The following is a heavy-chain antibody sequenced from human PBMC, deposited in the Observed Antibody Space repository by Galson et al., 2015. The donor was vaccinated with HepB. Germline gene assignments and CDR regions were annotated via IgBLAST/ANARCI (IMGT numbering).Heavy chain of an antibody. Sequence: SLRLSCAVSGFKFDDYAMHWVRQSPGKGLEWVSGIRWNSNVMGYADSVRGRFIISRDNTKNSLFLQMNGLRVEDTAFYYCARDNEHPVLDYWGQGVLVSVSS. J-gene: IGHJ4*02. CDR2: IRWNSNVM. V-gene: IGHV3-9*01. CDR1: GFKFDDYA. CDR3: ARDNEHPVLDY. D-gene: IGHD1/OR15-1a*01.